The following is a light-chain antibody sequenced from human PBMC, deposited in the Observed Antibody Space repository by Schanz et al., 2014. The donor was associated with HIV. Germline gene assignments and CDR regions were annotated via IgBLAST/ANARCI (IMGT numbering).Light chain of an antibody. CDR2: GNS. CDR3: LSYDNTLSGPFV. V-gene: IGLV1-40*01. CDR1: GSNIGANYA. J-gene: IGLJ1*01. Sequence: QSVLTQPPSMSGAPGQRVTISCNGTGSNIGANYAVHWYQQLPGTAPKLLIYGNSNRPSGVPDRFSGSKSGTSASLSISGLQIEDEAEYYCLSYDNTLSGPFVFGSGTKVTVL.